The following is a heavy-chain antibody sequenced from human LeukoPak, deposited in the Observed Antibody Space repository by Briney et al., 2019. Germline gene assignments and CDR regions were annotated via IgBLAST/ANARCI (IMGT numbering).Heavy chain of an antibody. CDR1: GFTFSSYE. V-gene: IGHV3-48*03. CDR3: AIDKSSPFTYYGMDV. D-gene: IGHD6-6*01. Sequence: PGGSLRLSCAASGFTFSSYEMNWVRRAPGKGLESVAYISSSGSITYYADSVKGRFTISSDNANNSLSLLMNSLKAEDTAVYYCAIDKSSPFTYYGMDVWGQGTTVTVSS. CDR2: ISSSGSIT. J-gene: IGHJ6*02.